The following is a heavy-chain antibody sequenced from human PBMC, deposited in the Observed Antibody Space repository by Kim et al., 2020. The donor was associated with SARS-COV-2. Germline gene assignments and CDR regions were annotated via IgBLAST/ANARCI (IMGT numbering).Heavy chain of an antibody. CDR2: INTDGSIT. V-gene: IGHV3-74*01. D-gene: IGHD3-22*01. CDR3: VMDSSGYSDY. J-gene: IGHJ4*02. Sequence: GGSLRLSCAASGFTFSSFWMHWVRQAPGKGLAWVSRINTDGSITSHADSVKGRFTISRDNAKNTLFLQMNSLRAEDTAVYYCVMDSSGYSDYWGQGTLVTVSS. CDR1: GFTFSSFW.